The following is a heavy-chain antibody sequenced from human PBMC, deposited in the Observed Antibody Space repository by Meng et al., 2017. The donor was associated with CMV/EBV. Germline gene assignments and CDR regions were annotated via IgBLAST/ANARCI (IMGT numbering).Heavy chain of an antibody. CDR2: IGTDSFDI. CDR1: GFTFSSYS. V-gene: IGHV3-21*01. D-gene: IGHD1-1*01. Sequence: GESLKISCAASGFTFSSYSMNWVRQAPGKGLEWVSHIGTDSFDIFYADSVKGRFTISRDDAKNSLYLQMTTLRPDDTAVYYCARMTTGGFDYWGQGAPVTVSS. J-gene: IGHJ4*02. CDR3: ARMTTGGFDY.